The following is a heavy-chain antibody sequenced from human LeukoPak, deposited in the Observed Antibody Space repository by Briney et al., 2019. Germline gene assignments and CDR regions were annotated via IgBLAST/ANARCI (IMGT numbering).Heavy chain of an antibody. CDR2: INPSGGST. V-gene: IGHV1-46*01. D-gene: IGHD3-10*01. J-gene: IGHJ1*01. Sequence: GASVKVSCKASGYTFTSYYMHWVRQAPGQGLEWMGIINPSGGSTSYAQKFQGRVAMTRDTSTSTVYMELSSLRSEDTAVYCCARDLSYYGSGSLFQHWGQGTLVTVSS. CDR3: ARDLSYYGSGSLFQH. CDR1: GYTFTSYY.